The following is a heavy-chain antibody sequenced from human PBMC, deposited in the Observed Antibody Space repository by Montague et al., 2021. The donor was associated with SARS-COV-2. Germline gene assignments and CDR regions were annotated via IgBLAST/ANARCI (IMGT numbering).Heavy chain of an antibody. CDR1: GGSFSGYY. CDR2: INRSGST. CDR3: AIPMVRGFSRAFDI. V-gene: IGHV4-34*01. J-gene: IGHJ3*02. D-gene: IGHD3-10*01. Sequence: SETLSLTCAAYGGSFSGYYWSWIRQPPGKGLEWIGEINRSGSTNYNPSLKSRVTISVDTSKNQFSLKLSSVTAADTAVYYCAIPMVRGFSRAFDIWGQGTMVTVSS.